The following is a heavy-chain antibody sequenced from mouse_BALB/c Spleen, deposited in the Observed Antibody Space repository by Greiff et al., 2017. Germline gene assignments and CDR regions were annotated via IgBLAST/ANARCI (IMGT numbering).Heavy chain of an antibody. D-gene: IGHD1-1*01. J-gene: IGHJ4*01. Sequence: EEKLVESGPGLVKPSQSLSLTCTVTGYSITSDYAWNWIRQFPGNKLEWMGYISYSGSTSYNPSLKSRISITRDTSKNQFFLQLNSVTTEDTATYYCAREVLRGMDYWGQGTSVTVSS. CDR2: ISYSGST. CDR3: AREVLRGMDY. CDR1: GYSITSDYA. V-gene: IGHV3-2*02.